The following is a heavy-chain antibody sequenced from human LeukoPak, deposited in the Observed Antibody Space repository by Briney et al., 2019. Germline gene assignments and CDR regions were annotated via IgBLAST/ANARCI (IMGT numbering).Heavy chain of an antibody. CDR2: IKSKNVGGTT. D-gene: IGHD5-18*01. Sequence: GGSLRLSCAASGFTFNNAWMNWVRQAPGKGLEWVGRIKSKNVGGTTDYAAPVKGRFTISRDDSKNTVYLQMNSLKIEDTAVYYCTTDGIQLWLEGNWFDPWGQGTLVTVSS. CDR1: GFTFNNAW. V-gene: IGHV3-15*01. J-gene: IGHJ5*02. CDR3: TTDGIQLWLEGNWFDP.